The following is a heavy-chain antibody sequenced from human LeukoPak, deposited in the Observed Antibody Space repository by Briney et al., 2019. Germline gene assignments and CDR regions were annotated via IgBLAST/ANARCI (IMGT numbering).Heavy chain of an antibody. CDR3: ARSYGSGSRYYYYGMDV. D-gene: IGHD3-10*01. CDR2: INAGNGNT. Sequence: ASVKVSCKASGYTFTSYAMHWVRQAPGQRLEWMGWINAGNGNTKYSQKFQGRVTITRDTSASTAYMELSSLRSEDTAVCYCARSYGSGSRYYYYGMDVWGKGTTVTVSS. J-gene: IGHJ6*04. CDR1: GYTFTSYA. V-gene: IGHV1-3*01.